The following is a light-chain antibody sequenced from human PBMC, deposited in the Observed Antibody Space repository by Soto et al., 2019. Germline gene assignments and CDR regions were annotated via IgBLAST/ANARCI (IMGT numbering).Light chain of an antibody. J-gene: IGKJ1*01. CDR2: KAS. V-gene: IGKV1-5*03. Sequence: DVQMTQSPSTLSASVGDRVTITCRTSQTINDWLAWYQQKPGKAPSLLIYKASTLESGVPLRFSGSGSRTEFTLTISNLQPDDFATFYCHQYDRFPHTFGQGTKVDIK. CDR1: QTINDW. CDR3: HQYDRFPHT.